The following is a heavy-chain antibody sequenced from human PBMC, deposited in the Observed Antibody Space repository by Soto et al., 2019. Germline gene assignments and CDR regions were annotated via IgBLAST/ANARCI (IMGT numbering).Heavy chain of an antibody. CDR1: GFAFSSYE. CDR3: ARDRWHRDWHPGAFDI. CDR2: IDATGTII. Sequence: PGGSLTLSCAASGFAFSSYEMNWVRQAPGKGLEWVSYIDATGTIIHYADSVEGRFTISRDNSKNSLFLQMKSLGAEDTAVYYCARDRWHRDWHPGAFDIWGRGTMVTVSS. J-gene: IGHJ3*02. V-gene: IGHV3-48*03. D-gene: IGHD3-9*01.